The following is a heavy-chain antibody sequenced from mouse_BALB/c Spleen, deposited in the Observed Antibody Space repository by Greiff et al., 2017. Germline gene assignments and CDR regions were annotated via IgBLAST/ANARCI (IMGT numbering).Heavy chain of an antibody. V-gene: IGHV1-9*01. CDR2: ILPGSGST. J-gene: IGHJ4*01. Sequence: QVQLQQSGAELMKPGASVKISCKATGYTFSSYWIEWVKQRPGHGLEWIGEILPGSGSTNYNEKFKGKATFTADTSSNTAYMQLSSLTSEDSAVYYCARIGITPYAMDYWGQGTSVTVSS. CDR3: ARIGITPYAMDY. D-gene: IGHD1-1*01. CDR1: GYTFSSYW.